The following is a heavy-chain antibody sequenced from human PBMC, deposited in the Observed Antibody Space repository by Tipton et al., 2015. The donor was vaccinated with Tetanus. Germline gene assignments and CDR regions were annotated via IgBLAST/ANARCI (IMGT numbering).Heavy chain of an antibody. CDR3: ARGPRTRIYDSSGYSFRYFYGMDV. CDR1: GGSFTDYS. CDR2: VNQAGNT. D-gene: IGHD3-22*01. V-gene: IGHV4-34*01. J-gene: IGHJ6*02. Sequence: TLSLTCAVYGGSFTDYSWSWIRQPPGQGLEWIGEVNQAGNTDCIPSLKGRVTMSLDTSKSQLSLNLSSVTAADTAVYYCARGPRTRIYDSSGYSFRYFYGMDVWGLGATVTVSS.